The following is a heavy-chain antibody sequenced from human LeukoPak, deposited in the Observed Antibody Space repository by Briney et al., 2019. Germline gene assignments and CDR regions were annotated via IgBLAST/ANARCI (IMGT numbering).Heavy chain of an antibody. CDR2: IYYSGST. Sequence: SETLSLTCTVSGGSISSYYWSWIWQPPGKGLEWIGYIYYSGSTNYNPSLKSRVTISVDTSKNQFSLKLSSVTAADTAVYSCAKGAIAVAPEGAFDVWGQGTMVTVSS. J-gene: IGHJ3*01. D-gene: IGHD6-19*01. V-gene: IGHV4-59*01. CDR3: AKGAIAVAPEGAFDV. CDR1: GGSISSYY.